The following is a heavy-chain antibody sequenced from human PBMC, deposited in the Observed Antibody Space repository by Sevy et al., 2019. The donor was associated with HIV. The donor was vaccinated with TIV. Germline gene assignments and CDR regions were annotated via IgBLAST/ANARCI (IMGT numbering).Heavy chain of an antibody. CDR1: GFTFRDYA. J-gene: IGHJ4*02. V-gene: IGHV3-49*03. CDR2: IRSKAYGGTT. CDR3: TRDGSGSYWGYYSDY. D-gene: IGHD1-26*01. Sequence: GGSLRLSCAASGFTFRDYAMSWFRQAPGKGLEWVGFIRSKAYGGTTEYAASVKGRFTISRDDSKSIAYLQMNSLKTEDTAVYYCTRDGSGSYWGYYSDYWGQGTLVTVSS.